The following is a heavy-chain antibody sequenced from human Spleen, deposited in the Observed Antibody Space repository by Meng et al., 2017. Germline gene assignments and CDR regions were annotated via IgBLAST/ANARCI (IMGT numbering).Heavy chain of an antibody. CDR1: GGSISTSGYY. J-gene: IGHJ5*02. V-gene: IGHV4-39*01. CDR2: IGHSGIT. Sequence: QPQLQESGPGLVKPAEGPSLTCSVSGGSISTSGYYWGWIRQPPGKGLEWIGSIGHSGITYYTPSLKSRVTVSIDTSKSQFSLKLTSVTAADTAVYYCVRSSGWVKTGFDPWGQGTLVTVSS. CDR3: VRSSGWVKTGFDP. D-gene: IGHD6-19*01.